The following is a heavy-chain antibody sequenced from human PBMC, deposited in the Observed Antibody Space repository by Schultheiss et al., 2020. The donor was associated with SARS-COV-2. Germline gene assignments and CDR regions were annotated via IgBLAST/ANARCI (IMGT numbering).Heavy chain of an antibody. CDR3: ARHAPPGYDFWSGYRYYYYYGMDV. D-gene: IGHD3-3*01. CDR2: INHSGST. J-gene: IGHJ6*02. CDR1: GDSVSSRSYF. V-gene: IGHV4-39*01. Sequence: SETLSLTCTVSGDSVSSRSYFWGIIRQPPGKGLEWIGEINHSGSTNYNPSLKSRATISVDTSKNQFSLKLSSVTAADTAVYYCARHAPPGYDFWSGYRYYYYYGMDVWGQGTTVTVSS.